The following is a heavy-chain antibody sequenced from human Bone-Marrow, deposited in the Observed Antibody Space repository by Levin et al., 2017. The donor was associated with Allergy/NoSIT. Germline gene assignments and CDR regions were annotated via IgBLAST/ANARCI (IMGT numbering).Heavy chain of an antibody. J-gene: IGHJ6*02. Sequence: GGSLRLSCAASGFTFSSYGMHWVRQAPGKGLEWVAVISYDGSNKYYADSVKGRFTISRDNSKNTLYLQMNSLRAEDTAVYYCATLSVTTRYYYYGMDVWGQGTTVTVSS. V-gene: IGHV3-30*03. CDR3: ATLSVTTRYYYYGMDV. CDR1: GFTFSSYG. D-gene: IGHD4-17*01. CDR2: ISYDGSNK.